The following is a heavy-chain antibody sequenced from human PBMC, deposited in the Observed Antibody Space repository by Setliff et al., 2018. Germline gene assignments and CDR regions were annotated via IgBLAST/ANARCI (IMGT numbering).Heavy chain of an antibody. D-gene: IGHD3-22*01. CDR2: INNYSFKT. Sequence: ASVKVSCKTSGYTFTNYGITWVRQAPGQGLEWMGWINNYSFKTNYPQKFLGRVTVTTDTSTGTAYMVVGSLTSDDTAIYYCARINFYVSSGYYYAPDYWGPGTLVTVSS. J-gene: IGHJ4*02. V-gene: IGHV1-18*01. CDR1: GYTFTNYG. CDR3: ARINFYVSSGYYYAPDY.